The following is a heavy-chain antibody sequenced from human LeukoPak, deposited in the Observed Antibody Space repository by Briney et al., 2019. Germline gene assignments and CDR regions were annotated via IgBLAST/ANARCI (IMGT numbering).Heavy chain of an antibody. CDR1: GFTFSSYA. J-gene: IGHJ5*02. V-gene: IGHV4-30-2*01. Sequence: LRLSCAASGFTFSSYAMSWIRQPPGKGLEWIGYIYHSGSTYYNPSLKSRVTISVDRSKNQFSLKLSSVTAADTAVYYCAREYYYGSGSWFDPWGQGTLVTVSS. CDR2: IYHSGST. CDR3: AREYYYGSGSWFDP. D-gene: IGHD3-10*01.